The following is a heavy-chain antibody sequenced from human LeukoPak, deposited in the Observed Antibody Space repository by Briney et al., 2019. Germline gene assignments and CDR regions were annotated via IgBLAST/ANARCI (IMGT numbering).Heavy chain of an antibody. Sequence: SETLSLTCTVSGGSISSYYWSWIRQPPGKGLEWIGYIYYSGSTNYNPSLKSRVTISVDTSKNQFSLKLSSVTAADTAVYYCARGRGSIDYSGQGTLVTVSS. CDR2: IYYSGST. J-gene: IGHJ4*02. CDR1: GGSISSYY. CDR3: ARGRGSIDY. V-gene: IGHV4-59*01. D-gene: IGHD5-24*01.